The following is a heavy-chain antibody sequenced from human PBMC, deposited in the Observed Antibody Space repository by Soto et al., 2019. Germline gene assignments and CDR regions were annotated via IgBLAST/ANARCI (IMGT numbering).Heavy chain of an antibody. CDR3: ATYWGHDSRPFFFDY. CDR1: GGSISSSSYY. Sequence: SETLSLTCTVSGGSISSSSYYWGWIRQPPGKGLEWIGSIYYSGSTYYNPSLKSRVTISVDTSKNQFSLKLSSVTAADTAVYYCATYWGHDSRPFFFDYWGQGTLVTVSS. CDR2: IYYSGST. D-gene: IGHD3-22*01. J-gene: IGHJ4*02. V-gene: IGHV4-39*01.